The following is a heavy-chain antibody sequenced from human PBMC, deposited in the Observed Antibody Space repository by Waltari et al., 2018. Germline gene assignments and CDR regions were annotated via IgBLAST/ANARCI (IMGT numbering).Heavy chain of an antibody. D-gene: IGHD7-27*01. CDR2: INQDGTEK. CDR3: ARVNWGSYKKSLDV. V-gene: IGHV3-7*04. Sequence: EVQLVESGGGLVQPGGSLRLSCAVSGFMFSSDWMSWVRQAPGKGLEWVANINQDGTEKYYVGSVKGRFTISRDNAKNSLYLQMNSLRAEDTAVYYCARVNWGSYKKSLDVWGQGTTVTVSS. J-gene: IGHJ6*02. CDR1: GFMFSSDW.